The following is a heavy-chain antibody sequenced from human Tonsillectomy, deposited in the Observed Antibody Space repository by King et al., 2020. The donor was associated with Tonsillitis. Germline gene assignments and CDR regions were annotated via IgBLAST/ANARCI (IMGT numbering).Heavy chain of an antibody. J-gene: IGHJ4*02. CDR3: TTGVGRSGNDY. Sequence: VQLVESGGGLVKPGGSLRLSCAASGFTFSNAWMSWVRQAPGKGLEWVGRIKSKTDGGTRDFATPVKGRFIISRDDSKNMLYLQMNSLKTEDTAVYYCTTGVGRSGNDYWGQGILVTVSS. V-gene: IGHV3-15*01. CDR2: IKSKTDGGTR. CDR1: GFTFSNAW. D-gene: IGHD2-15*01.